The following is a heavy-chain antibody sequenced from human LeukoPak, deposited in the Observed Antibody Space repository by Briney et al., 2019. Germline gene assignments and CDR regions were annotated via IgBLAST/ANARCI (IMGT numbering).Heavy chain of an antibody. D-gene: IGHD3-22*01. CDR2: MNPNSGNT. CDR3: ARGLSPLSYYYDSSGHRRGWAFDY. CDR1: GYTFTSYD. Sequence: AASVKVSCKASGYTFTSYDINWVRQATGQGLGWMGWMNPNSGNTGYAQKFQGRVTMTRNTSISTAYMELSSLRSEDTAVYYCARGLSPLSYYYDSSGHRRGWAFDYWGQGTLVTVSS. J-gene: IGHJ4*02. V-gene: IGHV1-8*01.